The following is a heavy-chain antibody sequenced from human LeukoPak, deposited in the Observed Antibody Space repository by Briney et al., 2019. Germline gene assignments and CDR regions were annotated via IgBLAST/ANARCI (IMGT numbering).Heavy chain of an antibody. D-gene: IGHD1/OR15-1a*01. CDR3: ARDAALGEQYYFDY. Sequence: PGGSLRLSCAASGFTFSHCGMHWVRQAPGKGLEWVAVISFDGNYKYYADSVKGRFTVPRDDSKNTLYLQMNGLRAEDTAVYYCARDAALGEQYYFDYWGQGTLVTVSS. CDR1: GFTFSHCG. CDR2: ISFDGNYK. V-gene: IGHV3-33*01. J-gene: IGHJ4*02.